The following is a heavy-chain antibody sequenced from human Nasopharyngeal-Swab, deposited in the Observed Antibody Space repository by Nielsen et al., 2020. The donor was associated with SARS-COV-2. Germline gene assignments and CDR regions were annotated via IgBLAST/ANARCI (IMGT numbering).Heavy chain of an antibody. J-gene: IGHJ6*02. CDR3: ARDRGSSWSYYYYGMDV. CDR2: TYYRSKWYN. V-gene: IGHV6-1*01. Sequence: WIRQSPSRGLEWLGRTYYRSKWYNDYAVSVKSRITINPDTSKNQFSLQLNSVTPEDTAVYYCARDRGSSWSYYYYGMDVWGQGTTVTVSS. D-gene: IGHD6-13*01.